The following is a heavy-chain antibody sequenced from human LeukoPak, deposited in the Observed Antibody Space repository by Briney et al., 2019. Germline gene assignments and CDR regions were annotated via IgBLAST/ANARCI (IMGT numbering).Heavy chain of an antibody. V-gene: IGHV4-59*08. CDR1: GGSISSYY. CDR2: IYYSGST. J-gene: IGHJ4*02. Sequence: SETLSLTCTVSGGSISSYYWSWIRQPPGKGLEWIGYIYYSGSTNYNPSLKSRVTISVDTSKNQFSLKLSSVTAADTAVYYCASGDIAVAGLDYWGQGTLVTVSS. D-gene: IGHD6-19*01. CDR3: ASGDIAVAGLDY.